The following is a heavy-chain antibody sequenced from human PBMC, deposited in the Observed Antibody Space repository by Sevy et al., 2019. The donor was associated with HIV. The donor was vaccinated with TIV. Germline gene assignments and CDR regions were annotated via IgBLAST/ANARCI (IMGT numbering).Heavy chain of an antibody. CDR3: TTVFSGSYPDAFDI. CDR2: IKSKTDGGTT. CDR1: GFTFSNAW. D-gene: IGHD1-26*01. V-gene: IGHV3-15*01. J-gene: IGHJ3*02. Sequence: GGSLRLSCAASGFTFSNAWMSWVRQAPGKGLEWVGRIKSKTDGGTTDYAAPVKGRFTISRDDSKNTLYLQMNSLKTEDTAVYYCTTVFSGSYPDAFDIWGQWTMVTVSS.